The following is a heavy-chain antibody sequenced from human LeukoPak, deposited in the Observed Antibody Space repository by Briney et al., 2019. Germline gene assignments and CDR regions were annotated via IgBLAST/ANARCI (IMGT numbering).Heavy chain of an antibody. Sequence: ASVKVSCKASGYTFTSYYMHWVRQAPGQGLEWMGIINPSGGSTSYAQKFQGRVTMTRDTSTSTVYMELSSLRSEDTAVYYCAGAGGGSWLSTGLDYWGQGTLVTVSS. CDR3: AGAGGGSWLSTGLDY. CDR1: GYTFTSYY. V-gene: IGHV1-46*01. J-gene: IGHJ4*02. CDR2: INPSGGST. D-gene: IGHD3-22*01.